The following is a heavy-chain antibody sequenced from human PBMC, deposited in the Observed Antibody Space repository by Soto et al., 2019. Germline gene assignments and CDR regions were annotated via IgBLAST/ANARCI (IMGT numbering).Heavy chain of an antibody. Sequence: QVQLVQSGAEVKKPGASVNVSCKASGYTFTSYGISWVRQAPGQGLEWMGWISADNGNTNYAQKLQGRVTMTTDSSTSTAYMELRSLRSDDTAVYYCASVQGVFGVVIDAFHTWGQGTMVTVSS. CDR2: ISADNGNT. V-gene: IGHV1-18*01. J-gene: IGHJ3*02. CDR1: GYTFTSYG. D-gene: IGHD3-3*01. CDR3: ASVQGVFGVVIDAFHT.